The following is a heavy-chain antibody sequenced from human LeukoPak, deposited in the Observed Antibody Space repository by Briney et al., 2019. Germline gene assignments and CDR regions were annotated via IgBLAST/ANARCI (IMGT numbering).Heavy chain of an antibody. V-gene: IGHV1-18*01. Sequence: ASVKVSCNASGYTFTSYGISWVRQAPGQGLEWMGWISAYNGNTNYAQKLQGRVTMTTDTSTSTAYMELRSLRSDDTAVYYCARERRGGYVGSFDYWGQGTLVTVSS. J-gene: IGHJ4*02. D-gene: IGHD5-12*01. CDR3: ARERRGGYVGSFDY. CDR1: GYTFTSYG. CDR2: ISAYNGNT.